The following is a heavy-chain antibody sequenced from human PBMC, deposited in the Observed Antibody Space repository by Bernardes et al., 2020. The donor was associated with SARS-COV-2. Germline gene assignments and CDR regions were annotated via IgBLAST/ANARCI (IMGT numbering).Heavy chain of an antibody. CDR3: ARDSRTIFGVANLYYYYGMDV. CDR2: IYYSGST. J-gene: IGHJ6*02. V-gene: IGHV4-30-4*01. D-gene: IGHD3-3*01. Sequence: SETLSLTCTVSGGSISSGDYYWSWIRQPPGKGLEWIGYIYYSGSTYYNPSLKSRVTISVDTSKNQFSLKLSSVTAADTAVYYCARDSRTIFGVANLYYYYGMDVWGQGTTVTVSS. CDR1: GGSISSGDYY.